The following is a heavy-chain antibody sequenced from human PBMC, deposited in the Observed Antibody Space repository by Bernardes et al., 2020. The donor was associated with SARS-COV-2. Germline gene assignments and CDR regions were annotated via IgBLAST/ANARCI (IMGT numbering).Heavy chain of an antibody. D-gene: IGHD3-3*01. J-gene: IGHJ6*02. Sequence: SETLSLTCTVFGASLNGGDYYWGWIRQSPGKGLEWIGYRYYSGSTYYNSSLESRVSISLDTSKNQFSLKLSSVTAADTAVYYCAKRADYDFWSGYYTYYYYGMDVWGQGTTVTVSS. CDR3: AKRADYDFWSGYYTYYYYGMDV. CDR2: RYYSGST. V-gene: IGHV4-30-4*01. CDR1: GASLNGGDYY.